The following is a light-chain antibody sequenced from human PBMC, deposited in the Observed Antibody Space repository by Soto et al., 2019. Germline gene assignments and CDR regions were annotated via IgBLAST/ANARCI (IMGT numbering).Light chain of an antibody. J-gene: IGLJ3*02. CDR1: SSNIGAGHD. Sequence: QYVLTQPPSVSGAPGQRVTISCTGSSSNIGAGHDVHWYQQLPGTAPKLLIYGNNNRPSGVPDRFSGSKSGTSASLAITGLGAEDEADYDCQSYDSSLSGGVFGGGTKLTVL. CDR3: QSYDSSLSGGV. CDR2: GNN. V-gene: IGLV1-40*01.